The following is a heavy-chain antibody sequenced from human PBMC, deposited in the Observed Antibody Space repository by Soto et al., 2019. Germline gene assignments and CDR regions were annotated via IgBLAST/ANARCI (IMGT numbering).Heavy chain of an antibody. CDR1: GGTFSSYT. D-gene: IGHD2-15*01. Sequence: GASVKVSCKASGGTFSSYTISWVRQAPGQGLEKMGKIIPILGIANYAQKFQGRVTITADKSTSTAYMELSSLRSEDTAVYYCASVDFGCSGGSCYYFDYWGQGTLVTVSS. J-gene: IGHJ4*02. CDR3: ASVDFGCSGGSCYYFDY. CDR2: IIPILGIA. V-gene: IGHV1-69*02.